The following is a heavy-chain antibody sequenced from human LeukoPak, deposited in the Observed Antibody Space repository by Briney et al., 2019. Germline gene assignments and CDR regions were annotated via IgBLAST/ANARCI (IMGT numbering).Heavy chain of an antibody. CDR3: ARPTSSNFYPSYCFDY. D-gene: IGHD6-13*01. V-gene: IGHV3-11*01. Sequence: GGSLRLSCAASGFTFSDYYMSWVRQAPGKGLEWVSYISSNGSTTYYADSVKGRFTISRDNAKNSLFLQMNSLRADDTAVYYCARPTSSNFYPSYCFDYWGQGSLVTVSS. CDR2: ISSNGSTT. J-gene: IGHJ4*02. CDR1: GFTFSDYY.